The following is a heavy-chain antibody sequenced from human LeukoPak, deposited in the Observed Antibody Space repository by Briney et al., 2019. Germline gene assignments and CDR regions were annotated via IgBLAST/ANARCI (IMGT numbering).Heavy chain of an antibody. V-gene: IGHV2-5*02. D-gene: IGHD6-19*01. CDR2: IYWDDDK. CDR3: AHWREDSSGWYASDY. CDR1: GFSISTSGVG. Sequence: SGPTLVNPPQPLTLTCTFSGFSISTSGVGVGWIRQPPAKALEWLALIYWDDDKRYSPSLKRRLTITKDTSKNQVVLTMTNMDPVDTATYYCAHWREDSSGWYASDYWGQGTLVTVSS. J-gene: IGHJ4*02.